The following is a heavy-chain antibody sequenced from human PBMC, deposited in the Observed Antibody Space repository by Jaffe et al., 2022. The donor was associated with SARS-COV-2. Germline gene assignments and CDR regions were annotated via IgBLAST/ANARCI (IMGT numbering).Heavy chain of an antibody. V-gene: IGHV3-48*03. CDR1: GFTFSSYE. CDR3: AGSVRRTAIAPSLDY. J-gene: IGHJ4*02. Sequence: EVQLVESGGGLVQPGGSLRLSCAASGFTFSSYEMNWVRQAPGKGLEWVSYISSSGSTIYYADSVKGRFTISRDNAKNSLYLQMNSLRAEDTAVYYCAGSVRRTAIAPSLDYWGQGTLVTVSS. D-gene: IGHD2-21*02. CDR2: ISSSGSTI.